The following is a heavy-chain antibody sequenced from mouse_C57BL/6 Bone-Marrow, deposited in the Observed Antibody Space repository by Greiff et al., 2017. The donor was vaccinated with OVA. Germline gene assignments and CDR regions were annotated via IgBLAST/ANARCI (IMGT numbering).Heavy chain of an antibody. CDR3: ASSTMVTTKGAWFAY. V-gene: IGHV14-2*01. CDR1: GFNIKDYY. Sequence: VHVKQSGAELVKPGASVKLSCTASGFNIKDYYMHWVKQRTEQGLEWIGRIDPEDGETKYAPKFQGKATITADTSSNTAYLQLSSLTSEDTAVYYCASSTMVTTKGAWFAYWGQGTLVTVSA. CDR2: IDPEDGET. J-gene: IGHJ3*01. D-gene: IGHD2-2*01.